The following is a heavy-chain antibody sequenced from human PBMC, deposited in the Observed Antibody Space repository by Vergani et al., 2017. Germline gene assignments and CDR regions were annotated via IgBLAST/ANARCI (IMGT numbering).Heavy chain of an antibody. J-gene: IGHJ4*02. CDR1: GYSFTSNL. CDR3: ARHPRDGYNWFVDYFDY. CDR2: IDPSDSYT. V-gene: IGHV5-10-1*03. Sequence: EVQLVQSGAEVRKPGESLRISCKGSGYSFTSNLISWVRQMPGKGLEWMGRIDPSDSYTNYSPSFQGHVTISADKSISTAYLQWSSLKASDTAMYYCARHPRDGYNWFVDYFDYWGQGTLVTVSS. D-gene: IGHD5-24*01.